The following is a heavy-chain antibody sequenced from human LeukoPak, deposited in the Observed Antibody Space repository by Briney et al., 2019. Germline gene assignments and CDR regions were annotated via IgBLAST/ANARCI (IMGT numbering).Heavy chain of an antibody. D-gene: IGHD4/OR15-4a*01. Sequence: PSETLSLTCAVYGGSFSGYYWSWIRQPPGKGLEWIGEINHSGSTNYNPSLKSRVTTSVDTSKNQFSLKLSSVTAADTAAYYCARRAGAYSHPYDYWGQGTLVTVSS. CDR2: INHSGST. V-gene: IGHV4-34*01. CDR1: GGSFSGYY. J-gene: IGHJ4*02. CDR3: ARRAGAYSHPYDY.